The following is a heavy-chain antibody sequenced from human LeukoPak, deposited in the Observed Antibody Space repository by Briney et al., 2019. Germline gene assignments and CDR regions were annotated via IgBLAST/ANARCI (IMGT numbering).Heavy chain of an antibody. CDR2: INPSGGST. D-gene: IGHD3-10*01. CDR1: GYTFTGYY. Sequence: ASVKVSCKASGYTFTGYYMHWVRQAPGQGLEWMGWINPSGGSTSYAQKFQGRVTMTRDTSTSTVYMELSSLRSEDTAVYYCARDRPLGDGSGSFDYWGQGTLVTVSS. CDR3: ARDRPLGDGSGSFDY. V-gene: IGHV1-46*01. J-gene: IGHJ4*02.